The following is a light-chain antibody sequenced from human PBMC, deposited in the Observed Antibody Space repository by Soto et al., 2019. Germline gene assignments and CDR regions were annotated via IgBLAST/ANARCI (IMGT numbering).Light chain of an antibody. CDR1: QSVSSN. CDR3: QQYNYWPPT. CDR2: DAS. V-gene: IGKV3-15*01. Sequence: EILMSQSPGTLSVSPGERATLSCRASQSVSSNLAWYQKKPGQAPRLLIYDASTRATGIPGRFSGSGSGTEFTLTLSSLQSEDFAVYYCQQYNYWPPTFGQGTKVEIK. J-gene: IGKJ1*01.